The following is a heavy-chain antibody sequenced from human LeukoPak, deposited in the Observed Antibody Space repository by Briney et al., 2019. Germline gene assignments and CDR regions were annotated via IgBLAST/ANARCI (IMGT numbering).Heavy chain of an antibody. V-gene: IGHV4-59*01. J-gene: IGHJ4*02. CDR2: IYYSGST. D-gene: IGHD2-2*02. Sequence: SETLSLTCTVSGGSISSYYWSWIRQPPGKGLEWIGYIYYSGSTNYNPSLKSRVTISVDTSKNQFSLKLSSVTAADTAVYYCARGLGGYCSSTSCYKLDYWGQGTLVTVSS. CDR1: GGSISSYY. CDR3: ARGLGGYCSSTSCYKLDY.